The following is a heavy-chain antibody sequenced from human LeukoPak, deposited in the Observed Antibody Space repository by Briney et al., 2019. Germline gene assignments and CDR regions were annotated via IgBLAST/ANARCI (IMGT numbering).Heavy chain of an antibody. D-gene: IGHD4-17*01. CDR2: ISHSGGTT. J-gene: IGHJ6*03. V-gene: IGHV3-23*01. CDR3: AREAYGDYPRPPWSYYYYYYMDV. Sequence: GGSLRLSCAASGFTFSSYAMSWVRQAPGKGPEWVSAISHSGGTTYYADSVKGRFTISRDNAKNSLYLQMNSLRAEDTAVYYCAREAYGDYPRPPWSYYYYYYMDVWGKGTTVTVSS. CDR1: GFTFSSYA.